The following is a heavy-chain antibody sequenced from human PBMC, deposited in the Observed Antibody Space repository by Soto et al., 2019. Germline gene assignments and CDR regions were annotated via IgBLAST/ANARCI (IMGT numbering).Heavy chain of an antibody. CDR2: ISGSGNST. CDR1: GVIFSNYA. V-gene: IGHV3-23*01. J-gene: IGHJ3*02. Sequence: EVQLLESGGGLAPPGGSLRLSCAASGVIFSNYAMNWVRQAPGKGLEWVSVISGSGNSTYYSDSVKGRFTISRDNSKNTMYLQMNSLRAEDTAVYYCAKDGDDVAGLNDAFDIWGQGTMVTVSS. D-gene: IGHD6-19*01. CDR3: AKDGDDVAGLNDAFDI.